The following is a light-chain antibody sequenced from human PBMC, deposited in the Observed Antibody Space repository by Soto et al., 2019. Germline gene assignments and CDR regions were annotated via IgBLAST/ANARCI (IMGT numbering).Light chain of an antibody. Sequence: DIQMTQSPSSLSASVGDRVTITCRASRSISSCLNWYQQKPGKAPNLLIYAASTLQSVVPSRFSGGGSGTDFTLTISSLQPEDFATYYCQQCYGTPTFGQGTRLEIK. CDR1: RSISSC. J-gene: IGKJ5*01. CDR2: AAS. CDR3: QQCYGTPT. V-gene: IGKV1-39*01.